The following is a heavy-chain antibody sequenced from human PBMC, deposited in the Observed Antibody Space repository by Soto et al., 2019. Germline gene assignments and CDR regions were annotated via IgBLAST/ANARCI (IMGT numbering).Heavy chain of an antibody. Sequence: GASVKVSCKASGYTFTGYYMHWVRQAPGQGLEWMGWINPNSGGTNYAQKFQGWVTMTRDTSISTAYMELSRLRSDDTAVYYCAREVQGYSSSWYWEYYFDDRGQGTRVTVSS. CDR2: INPNSGGT. D-gene: IGHD6-13*01. V-gene: IGHV1-2*04. CDR1: GYTFTGYY. J-gene: IGHJ4*02. CDR3: AREVQGYSSSWYWEYYFDD.